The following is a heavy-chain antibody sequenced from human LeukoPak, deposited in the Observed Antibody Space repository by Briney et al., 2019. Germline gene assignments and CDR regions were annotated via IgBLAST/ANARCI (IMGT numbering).Heavy chain of an antibody. CDR2: INHSGST. J-gene: IGHJ4*02. V-gene: IGHV4-34*01. D-gene: IGHD6-13*01. CDR1: GGSFSGYY. CDR3: ARQTRIAAAGN. Sequence: SETLSLACAVYGGSFSGYYWSWIRQPPGKGLEWIGEINHSGSTNHNPSLKSRVTISVDTSKNQFSLKLSSVTAADTAVYYCARQTRIAAAGNWGQGTLVTASS.